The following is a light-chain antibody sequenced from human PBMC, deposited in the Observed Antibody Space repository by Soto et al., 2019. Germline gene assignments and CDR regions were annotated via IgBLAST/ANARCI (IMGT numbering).Light chain of an antibody. J-gene: IGKJ1*01. CDR3: QQYHIYSGT. Sequence: DIQMTQSRSSLSASVGNRGSITCRARQTIDXWLAWYQQRPGKPPNLLIYKASTLASGVPSRFSGSGSGTEFTLTINSLQPDDFATYYCQQYHIYSGTFGQGTKVDIK. CDR1: QTIDXW. CDR2: KAS. V-gene: IGKV1-5*03.